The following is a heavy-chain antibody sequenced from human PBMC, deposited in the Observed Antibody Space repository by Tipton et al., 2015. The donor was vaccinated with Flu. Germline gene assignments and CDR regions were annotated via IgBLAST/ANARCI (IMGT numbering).Heavy chain of an antibody. CDR2: IYYSGST. CDR1: GGSISSSSYY. V-gene: IGHV4-39*01. CDR3: ARPRGLHTYFDY. Sequence: TLSLTCTVSGGSISSSSYYWGWIRQPPGKGLEWIGSIYYSGSTYYNPSLKSRVTISVDTSKNQFSLKLSSVTAADTAVYYCARPRGLHTYFDYWGQGTLVTVSS. D-gene: IGHD4-17*01. J-gene: IGHJ4*02.